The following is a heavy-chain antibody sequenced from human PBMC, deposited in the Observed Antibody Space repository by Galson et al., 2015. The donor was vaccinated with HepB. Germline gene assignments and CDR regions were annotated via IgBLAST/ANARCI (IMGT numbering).Heavy chain of an antibody. Sequence: SLRLSCAASGFTFSDYYISWIRQAPGKGLEWVSYISSSSSYTNYADSVKGRFTISRDNAKNSLYLQMNSLRAEDTAVYYCARNYYDSSGYNYWGQGTLVTVSS. CDR2: ISSSSSYT. CDR1: GFTFSDYY. J-gene: IGHJ4*02. D-gene: IGHD3-22*01. CDR3: ARNYYDSSGYNY. V-gene: IGHV3-11*06.